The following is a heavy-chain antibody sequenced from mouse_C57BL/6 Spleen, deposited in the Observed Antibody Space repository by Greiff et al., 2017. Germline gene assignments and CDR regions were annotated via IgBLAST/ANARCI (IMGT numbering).Heavy chain of an antibody. D-gene: IGHD2-4*01. CDR3: ARRSSLYYDYSAWFAY. J-gene: IGHJ4*01. CDR1: GYTFTSYW. V-gene: IGHV1-61*01. CDR2: IYPSDSET. Sequence: QVQLQQPGAELVRPGSSVKLSCKASGYTFTSYWMDWVKQRPGQGLEWIGNIYPSDSETHYNQKFKDKATLTVDKSSSTAYMRLSSLTSEDSAVYYCARRSSLYYDYSAWFAYWGQGTSVTVSS.